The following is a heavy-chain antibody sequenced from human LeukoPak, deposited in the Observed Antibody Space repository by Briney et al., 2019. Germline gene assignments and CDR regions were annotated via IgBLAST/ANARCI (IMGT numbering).Heavy chain of an antibody. V-gene: IGHV1-18*01. CDR2: ISAYNGNP. Sequence: ASVKVSCKASGYTFTSYGISWVRQAPGQGLEWMGWISAYNGNPNYAQKLQGRVTMTTDTSTSTAYMELRSLRSDDTAVYYCARFNAVGVRGVINWFDPWGQGTLVTVSS. J-gene: IGHJ5*02. D-gene: IGHD3-10*01. CDR1: GYTFTSYG. CDR3: ARFNAVGVRGVINWFDP.